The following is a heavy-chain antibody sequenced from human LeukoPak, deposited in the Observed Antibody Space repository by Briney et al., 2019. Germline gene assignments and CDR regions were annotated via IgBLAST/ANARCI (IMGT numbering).Heavy chain of an antibody. CDR1: GFTFSDYA. V-gene: IGHV3-21*01. Sequence: PGGSLRLSCAASGFTFSDYAMNWVRQAPGRGLEWVPSISPSSSYIYYADSVRGRFTISRDNAENSLYLQMDSLRAEDTAVYYCAHSSGYAYGLDYWGQGTLVTVSS. J-gene: IGHJ4*02. D-gene: IGHD5-18*01. CDR2: ISPSSSYI. CDR3: AHSSGYAYGLDY.